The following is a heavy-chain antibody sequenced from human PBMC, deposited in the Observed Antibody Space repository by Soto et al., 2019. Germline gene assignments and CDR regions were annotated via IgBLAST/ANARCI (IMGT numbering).Heavy chain of an antibody. CDR3: AKGSPIPAATFDY. CDR1: GGSFSGYY. Sequence: PSETLSLTCAVYGGSFSGYYWSWIRQHPGKGLEWIGEINHSGSTNYNPSLKSRVTISVDTSKNQFSLKLSSVTAADTAVYYCAKGSPIPAATFDYWGQGTLVTVSS. V-gene: IGHV4-34*01. CDR2: INHSGST. J-gene: IGHJ4*02. D-gene: IGHD2-2*01.